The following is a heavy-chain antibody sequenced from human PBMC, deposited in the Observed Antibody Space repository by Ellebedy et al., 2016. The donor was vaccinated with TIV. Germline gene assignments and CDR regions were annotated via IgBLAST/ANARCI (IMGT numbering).Heavy chain of an antibody. V-gene: IGHV3-11*01. CDR1: GFSFSDYY. CDR3: TRDVAVKAKRD. CDR2: LSNSGSTI. D-gene: IGHD3-10*01. J-gene: IGHJ4*02. Sequence: GESLKISCAASGFSFSDYYMSWIRQAPGKGLEGVSYLSNSGSTIYYAESVKGRFTISRDNAKKSLYLQMNSLRAEDTAVYYCTRDVAVKAKRDWGQGTLVTVSS.